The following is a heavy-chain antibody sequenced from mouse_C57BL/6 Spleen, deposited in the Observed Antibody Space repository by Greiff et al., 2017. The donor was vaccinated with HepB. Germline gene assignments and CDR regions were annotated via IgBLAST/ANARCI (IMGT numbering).Heavy chain of an antibody. CDR3: ARDYDYDDWYFDV. V-gene: IGHV14-3*01. CDR2: IDPANGNT. D-gene: IGHD2-4*01. CDR1: GFNIKNTY. Sequence: DVQLQQSVAELVRPGASVKLSCTASGFNIKNTYMHWVKQRPGQGLEWIGMIDPANGNTKYAPKFQGKATITADTSSNTAYLQLSSLTSEDTAIYYCARDYDYDDWYFDVWGTGTTVTVSS. J-gene: IGHJ1*03.